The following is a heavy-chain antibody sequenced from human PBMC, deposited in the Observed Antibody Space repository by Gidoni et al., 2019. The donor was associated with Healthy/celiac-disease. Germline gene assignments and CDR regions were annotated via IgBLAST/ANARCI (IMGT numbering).Heavy chain of an antibody. CDR3: ARGGGGSRPWFWYFDL. V-gene: IGHV3-13*05. D-gene: IGHD2-15*01. CDR2: IGTAGDP. CDR1: GFHFSSYD. J-gene: IGHJ2*01. Sequence: EVQLVESGGGLVQPGGSLRLSCAASGFHFSSYDMHWVRQATGKGLEWVSAIGTAGDPYYPGSVKGRFTISRENAKNSLYLQMNSLRAGDTAVYYCARGGGGSRPWFWYFDLWGRGTLVTVSS.